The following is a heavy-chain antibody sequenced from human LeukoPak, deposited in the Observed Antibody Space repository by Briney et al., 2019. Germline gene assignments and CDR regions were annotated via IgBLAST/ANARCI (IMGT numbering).Heavy chain of an antibody. CDR1: GFTFSSYW. Sequence: PGGSLRLSCAASGFTFSSYWMSWVRQAPGKGLEWVANIKQDGSEKYYVDSVKGRFTISRDNAKNSLYLQMNSLRAEDTAVYYCARDLDAWTAFEERGVYWGQGTLVTVSS. D-gene: IGHD1-1*01. V-gene: IGHV3-7*01. J-gene: IGHJ4*02. CDR2: IKQDGSEK. CDR3: ARDLDAWTAFEERGVY.